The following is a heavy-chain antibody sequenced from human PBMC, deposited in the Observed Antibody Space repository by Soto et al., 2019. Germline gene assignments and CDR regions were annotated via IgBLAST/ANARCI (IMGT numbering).Heavy chain of an antibody. CDR2: IHHSGSF. CDR1: GGSITSNW. Sequence: QVQLQESGPGLVNPSGTLSLTCAVSGGSITSNWWSWVRQPPGKGLEWIGEIHHSGSFNYNPSLRSRVTISRDKSKNQLSLKLTSVTAAGTAVHYCERKHWYRFYPWGQGTLVTVSS. V-gene: IGHV4-4*02. CDR3: ERKHWYRFYP. D-gene: IGHD6-13*01. J-gene: IGHJ5*02.